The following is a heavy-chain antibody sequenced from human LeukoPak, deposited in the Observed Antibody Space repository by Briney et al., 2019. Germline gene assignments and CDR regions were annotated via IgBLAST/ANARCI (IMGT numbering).Heavy chain of an antibody. Sequence: GGSLRLSCAASGFTFSNYGMHWVRQAPGKGLEWVAVISRDGSNKYYADSVKGRFTISRDNAKNSLYLQMNSLRAEDTAVYYCARALAAPAFDYWGQGTLVTVSS. CDR1: GFTFSNYG. V-gene: IGHV3-33*08. D-gene: IGHD6-19*01. CDR2: ISRDGSNK. J-gene: IGHJ4*02. CDR3: ARALAAPAFDY.